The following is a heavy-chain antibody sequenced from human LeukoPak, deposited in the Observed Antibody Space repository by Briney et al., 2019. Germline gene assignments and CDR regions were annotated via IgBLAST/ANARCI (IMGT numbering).Heavy chain of an antibody. V-gene: IGHV4-4*07. J-gene: IGHJ5*02. Sequence: SETLSLTCTVSGGSISSYYWSWIRQPAGKGLEWIGRIYTSGSTNYNPSLKSRVAMSVDTSKNQFSLKLSSVTAADTAVYYCARDLPYIAAAGTKNWFDPWGQGTLVTVSS. CDR2: IYTSGST. CDR1: GGSISSYY. CDR3: ARDLPYIAAAGTKNWFDP. D-gene: IGHD6-13*01.